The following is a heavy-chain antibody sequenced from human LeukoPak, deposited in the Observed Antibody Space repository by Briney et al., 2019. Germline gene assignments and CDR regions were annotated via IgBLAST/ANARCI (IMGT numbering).Heavy chain of an antibody. Sequence: GRSLRLSCAASGFTFDDYAMHWVRQAPGKGLEWVSGISWNSGSIGYADSVKGRFTISRGNAKNSLYLQMNSLRAEDTALYYCAKAPQQWLDAEYFQHWGQGTLVTVSS. CDR1: GFTFDDYA. D-gene: IGHD6-19*01. J-gene: IGHJ1*01. V-gene: IGHV3-9*01. CDR2: ISWNSGSI. CDR3: AKAPQQWLDAEYFQH.